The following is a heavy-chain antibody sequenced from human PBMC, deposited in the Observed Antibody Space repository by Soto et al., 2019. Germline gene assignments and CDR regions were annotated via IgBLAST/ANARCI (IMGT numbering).Heavy chain of an antibody. V-gene: IGHV3-9*01. CDR1: GFTFDDYA. CDR2: ISWNSGSI. J-gene: IGHJ6*03. CDR3: AKEGVRSSYYYYYYMDV. Sequence: SLRLSCAASGFTFDDYAMHWVRQAPGKGLEWVSGISWNSGSIGYADSVKGRFTISRDNAKNSLYLQMNSLRAEDTALYYCAKEGVRSSYYYYYYMDVWGKGTTVTVSS. D-gene: IGHD2-8*01.